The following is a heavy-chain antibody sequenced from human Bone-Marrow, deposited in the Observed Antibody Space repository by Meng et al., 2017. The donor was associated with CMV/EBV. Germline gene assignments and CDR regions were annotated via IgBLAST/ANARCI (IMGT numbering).Heavy chain of an antibody. Sequence: ASVKVSCKASGYTFTSYGISWVRQAPGQGLEWMGWISAYNGNTNYAQKFQGRVTITADKSTSTAYMELSSLRSEDTAVYYCARSIGGLYYGMDVCGQATTVTVSS. CDR1: GYTFTSYG. V-gene: IGHV1-18*01. CDR2: ISAYNGNT. J-gene: IGHJ6*02. CDR3: ARSIGGLYYGMDV.